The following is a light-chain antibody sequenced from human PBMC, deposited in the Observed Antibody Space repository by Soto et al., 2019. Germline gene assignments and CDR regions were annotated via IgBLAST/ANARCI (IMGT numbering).Light chain of an antibody. CDR1: QTISNW. J-gene: IGKJ1*01. Sequence: DIQVTQSPSTLSASVGDRVTITCRASQTISNWLAWYQQKPGKAPKLLIYKASGLESGVPSRFSGSGSGTEFTLTISSLQPDDFATYHCQQYNSDPRTFGQGTKVEIK. CDR2: KAS. V-gene: IGKV1-5*03. CDR3: QQYNSDPRT.